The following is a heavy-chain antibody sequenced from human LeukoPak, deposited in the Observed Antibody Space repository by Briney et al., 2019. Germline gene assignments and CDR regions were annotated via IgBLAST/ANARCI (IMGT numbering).Heavy chain of an antibody. CDR2: IIPILGIA. CDR1: GGTFSSYA. CDR3: ARGPDYGGNSFNY. V-gene: IGHV1-69*04. J-gene: IGHJ4*02. D-gene: IGHD4-23*01. Sequence: SVKVSCKATGGTFSSYAISWVRQAPGQGLEWMGRIIPILGIANYAQKFQGRVTITADKSTSTAYMELSSLRSEDTAVYYCARGPDYGGNSFNYWGQGTLVTVSS.